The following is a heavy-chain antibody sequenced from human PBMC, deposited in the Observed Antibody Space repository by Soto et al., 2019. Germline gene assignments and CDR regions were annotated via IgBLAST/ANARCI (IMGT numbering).Heavy chain of an antibody. CDR1: GFTFSNAW. D-gene: IGHD6-6*01. CDR2: IKSKTDGGTT. Sequence: EVQLVESGGGLVKPGGSLSLSCAASGFTFSNAWMSWVRQAPGKGLEWVGRIKSKTDGGTTYYAAPLKGRFTISRDDSKNTLYLQMNSLKTEDTAVYYCTTGSPYSSSSKGFMDYWGQGTLVTVSS. V-gene: IGHV3-15*01. J-gene: IGHJ4*02. CDR3: TTGSPYSSSSKGFMDY.